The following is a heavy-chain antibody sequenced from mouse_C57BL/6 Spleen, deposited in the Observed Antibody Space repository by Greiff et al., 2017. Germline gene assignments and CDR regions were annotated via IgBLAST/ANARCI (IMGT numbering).Heavy chain of an antibody. Sequence: EVKLEESGGGLVQPGGSMKLSCVASGFTFSNYWMNWVRQSPEKGLEWVAQIRLKSDNYATHYAESVKGRFTISRDDSKSSVYLQMNNLRAEDTGIYYCTGNDGYLPFAYWGQGTLVTVSA. J-gene: IGHJ3*01. CDR3: TGNDGYLPFAY. D-gene: IGHD2-3*01. CDR1: GFTFSNYW. CDR2: IRLKSDNYAT. V-gene: IGHV6-3*01.